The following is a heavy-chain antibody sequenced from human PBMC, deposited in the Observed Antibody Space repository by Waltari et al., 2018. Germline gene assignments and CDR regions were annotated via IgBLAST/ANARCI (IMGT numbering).Heavy chain of an antibody. CDR2: IYYSGST. CDR1: GGSISSGGYY. CDR3: ARDCRAVTTDYYYYYMDV. D-gene: IGHD4-17*01. J-gene: IGHJ6*03. V-gene: IGHV4-31*03. Sequence: QVQLQESGPGLVKPSQTLSLTCTVSGGSISSGGYYWSWIRPHPGKGLEWIGYIYYSGSTYYNPSLKSRVTISVDTSKNQFSLKLSSVTAADTAVYYCARDCRAVTTDYYYYYMDVWGKGTTVTVSS.